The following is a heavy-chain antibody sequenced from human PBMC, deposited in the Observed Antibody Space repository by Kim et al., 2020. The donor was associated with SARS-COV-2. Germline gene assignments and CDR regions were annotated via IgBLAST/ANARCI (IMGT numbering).Heavy chain of an antibody. Sequence: SVKVSCKASGGTFSSYAISWVRQAPGQGLEWMGGIIPIFGTANYAQKFQGRVTITADESTSTAYMELSSLRSEDTAVYYCARGSMYGGNRYYYYGMDVWGQGTTVTVSS. CDR1: GGTFSSYA. CDR3: ARGSMYGGNRYYYYGMDV. V-gene: IGHV1-69*13. D-gene: IGHD3-10*02. J-gene: IGHJ6*02. CDR2: IIPIFGTA.